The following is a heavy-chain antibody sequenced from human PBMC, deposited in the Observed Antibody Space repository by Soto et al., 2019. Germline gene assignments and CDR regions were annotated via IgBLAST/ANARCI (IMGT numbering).Heavy chain of an antibody. CDR2: ISGIGVGT. CDR3: ARDPIIGPGIAFDI. J-gene: IGHJ3*02. D-gene: IGHD2-2*01. CDR1: GITFSSYA. Sequence: EVQLLESGGGLVQPGGSLRLACAASGITFSSYAMIWVRQAPGKGLEWVSAISGIGVGTYYADSVKSRFTISRDNSQNTLYQQMISLRAEDTAVYYCARDPIIGPGIAFDIWGQGTLVTVSS. V-gene: IGHV3-23*01.